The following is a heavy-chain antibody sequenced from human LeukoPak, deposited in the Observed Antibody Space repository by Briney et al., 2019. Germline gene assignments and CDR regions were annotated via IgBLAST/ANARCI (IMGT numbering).Heavy chain of an antibody. D-gene: IGHD3-22*01. CDR2: TYYSGST. CDR1: GGAISSSTYY. J-gene: IGHJ5*02. Sequence: PSETLSLTCTVSGGAISSSTYYWGWIRQPPGKWLEWIGSTYYSGSTYYNSSLKSRVTISVDTSKNQFSLKLSSVTAADTAVYYCARHLSVGGYYSQPQYTWFDPWGQGTLVTVSS. CDR3: ARHLSVGGYYSQPQYTWFDP. V-gene: IGHV4-39*01.